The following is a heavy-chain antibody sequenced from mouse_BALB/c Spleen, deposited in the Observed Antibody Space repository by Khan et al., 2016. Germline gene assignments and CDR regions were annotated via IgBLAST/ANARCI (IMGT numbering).Heavy chain of an antibody. Sequence: EVQLVETGGGLVQPKGSLKLSCAASGFTFKTYAMNWVRQAPGKGLEWVARIRSKSNNYATYYADSVKDRFTISRDDSQSMIYLQMNNLKTEDTAMYYCVRVDYYPYAMDCWGQGTSVTVSS. J-gene: IGHJ4*01. D-gene: IGHD1-1*01. CDR1: GFTFKTYA. CDR2: IRSKSNNYAT. CDR3: VRVDYYPYAMDC. V-gene: IGHV10-1*02.